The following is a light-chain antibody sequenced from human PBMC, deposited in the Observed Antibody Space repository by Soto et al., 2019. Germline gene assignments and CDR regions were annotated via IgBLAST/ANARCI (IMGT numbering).Light chain of an antibody. CDR3: QKYTNAPT. Sequence: DIQMTQSPSSLSASVGVRVTITCRSRAGISNYLAWYQQIPEKVPQLLISAASTLQSGVPSRFSSSGSGTDFTLTISSLQPEDVATYYWQKYTNAPTFGGGTKVEIK. V-gene: IGKV1-27*01. J-gene: IGKJ4*01. CDR2: AAS. CDR1: AGISNY.